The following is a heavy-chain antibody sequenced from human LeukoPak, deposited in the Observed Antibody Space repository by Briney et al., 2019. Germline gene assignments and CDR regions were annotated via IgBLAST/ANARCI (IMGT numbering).Heavy chain of an antibody. Sequence: GGSLRLSCAASGFTFSNAWMSWVRQAPGKGLEWVGRIKSKTDGGTTDYAAPVKGRFTISRDDSKNTLYLQMNSLKIEDTAVYYCTTEGSTSWLWVSGHYYMDVWGKGTTVTVSS. D-gene: IGHD2-2*01. J-gene: IGHJ6*03. V-gene: IGHV3-15*01. CDR3: TTEGSTSWLWVSGHYYMDV. CDR2: IKSKTDGGTT. CDR1: GFTFSNAW.